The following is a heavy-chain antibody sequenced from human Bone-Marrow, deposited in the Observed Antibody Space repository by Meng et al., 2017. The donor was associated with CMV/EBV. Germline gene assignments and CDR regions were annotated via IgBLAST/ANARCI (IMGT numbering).Heavy chain of an antibody. J-gene: IGHJ6*01. D-gene: IGHD3-3*01. Sequence: GESLKISCAASGFTFSSYSMNWVRQAPGKGLEWVSSISSSSSYIYYADSVKGRFTISRDNAKNSLYLQMNSLRAEDTAVYYCAKLRLLRPQYGMDVWGQGTTVTGSS. V-gene: IGHV3-21*01. CDR2: ISSSSSYI. CDR3: AKLRLLRPQYGMDV. CDR1: GFTFSSYS.